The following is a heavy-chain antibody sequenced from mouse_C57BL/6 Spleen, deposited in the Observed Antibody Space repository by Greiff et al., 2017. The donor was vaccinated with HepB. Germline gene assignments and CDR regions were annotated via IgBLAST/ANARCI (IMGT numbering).Heavy chain of an antibody. CDR1: GFTFKDYY. J-gene: IGHJ1*03. Sequence: EVQLQQSGAELVKPGASVKLSCTASGFTFKDYYMHWVKQRPEQGLEWIGRIDPEDGETKYAPKFQGKATIPADTSSNTAYLQLSSLTSEDTAVYYCARTPSKGYFDVWGTGTTVTVAS. V-gene: IGHV14-2*01. D-gene: IGHD6-1*01. CDR3: ARTPSKGYFDV. CDR2: IDPEDGET.